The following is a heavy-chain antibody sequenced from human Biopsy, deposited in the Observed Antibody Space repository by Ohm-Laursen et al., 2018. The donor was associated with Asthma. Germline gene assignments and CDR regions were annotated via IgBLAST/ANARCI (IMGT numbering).Heavy chain of an antibody. CDR1: GFTFGNFW. CDR2: ITGDGSQK. J-gene: IGHJ4*02. D-gene: IGHD3-22*01. Sequence: SLILSCSASGFTFGNFWMSWGRQTPGEGLEWVATITGDGSQKFYVDSVTGRFTISRDYSKNTLYLQMHSLRAEDTAVYYCARGDSSNWSHYYFDYWGQGTLVTVSS. CDR3: ARGDSSNWSHYYFDY. V-gene: IGHV3-7*03.